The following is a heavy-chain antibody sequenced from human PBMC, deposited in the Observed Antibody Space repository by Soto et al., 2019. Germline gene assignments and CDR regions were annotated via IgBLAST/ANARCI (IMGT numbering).Heavy chain of an antibody. CDR3: ATEIVVRGITHFGY. CDR1: GFTFNNHA. D-gene: IGHD3-10*01. J-gene: IGHJ4*02. CDR2: VSYSASNT. V-gene: IGHV3-23*01. Sequence: EVQLLESGGGLIQPGGSLRISCAASGFTFNNHAMSWVRQAPGKGLQWVSAVSYSASNTYYANSVKGWFTISRDNSMNTLYLQMSSLRAEDTAIYYCATEIVVRGITHFGYWGQGTLVTVSS.